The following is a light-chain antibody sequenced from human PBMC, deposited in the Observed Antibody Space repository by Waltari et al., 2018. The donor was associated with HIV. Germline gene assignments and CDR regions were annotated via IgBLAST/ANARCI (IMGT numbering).Light chain of an antibody. CDR2: KAS. CDR1: QSISSW. V-gene: IGKV1-5*03. J-gene: IGKJ1*01. CDR3: QHYNSYPWT. Sequence: DIQMTQSPSTLSASVGDRVTITCRASQSISSWLAWYKQKPGKAPNLLIDKASSLESGVPSRFSGSGSGTEFTLTISSLQPDDFATYYCQHYNSYPWTFGQGTKVEIK.